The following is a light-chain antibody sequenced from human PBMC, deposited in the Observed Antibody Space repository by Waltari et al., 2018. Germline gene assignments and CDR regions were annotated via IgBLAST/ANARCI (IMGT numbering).Light chain of an antibody. Sequence: SSGLTQDPAVSVALGQTIRITCRGDSLRTSYASWYQVKTGQAPVLVMFGKEKRPSGVPDRISGESSETTSCLIITGAQAEDEADYYCSSRNGRASQVVFAGGTKVTVL. J-gene: IGLJ2*01. CDR2: GKE. CDR3: SSRNGRASQVV. V-gene: IGLV3-19*01. CDR1: SLRTSY.